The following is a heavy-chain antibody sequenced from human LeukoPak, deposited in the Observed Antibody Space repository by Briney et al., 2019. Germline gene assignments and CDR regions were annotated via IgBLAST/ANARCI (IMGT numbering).Heavy chain of an antibody. D-gene: IGHD6-13*01. J-gene: IGHJ4*02. CDR2: INSDGSST. V-gene: IGHV3-74*01. CDR1: GFTFSSYW. CDR3: ARDESSSWYGGPFDY. Sequence: PGGSLRLSCAASGFTFSSYWMHWVRQAPGKGLVWVSRINSDGSSTTYADSVKGRFTISRDNAKNTLYLQMNSLRAEDTAVYYCARDESSSWYGGPFDYWGQRTLVTVSS.